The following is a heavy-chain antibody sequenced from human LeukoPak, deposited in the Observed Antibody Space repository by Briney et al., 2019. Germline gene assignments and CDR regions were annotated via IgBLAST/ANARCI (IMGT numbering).Heavy chain of an antibody. CDR3: ARDPGNTYYYFDY. J-gene: IGHJ4*02. V-gene: IGHV4-59*01. CDR2: IYDSGST. CDR1: GGSINNYF. Sequence: SETLSLTCTVSGGSINNYFWSWIWQPPGKGLEWNGYIYDSGSTNYNPSLKSRLTISIDTSNNQFSLKLRSVTAADTAVYFCARDPGNTYYYFDYWGQGSLVTVSS. D-gene: IGHD2/OR15-2a*01.